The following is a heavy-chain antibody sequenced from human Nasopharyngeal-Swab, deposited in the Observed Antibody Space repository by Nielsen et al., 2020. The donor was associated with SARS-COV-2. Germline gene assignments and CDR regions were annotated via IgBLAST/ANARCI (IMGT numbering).Heavy chain of an antibody. Sequence: SETLSLTCAVYGGSFSGYYWSWIRQPPGKELEWIGEINHSGSTNYNPSLKSRVTISVDTSKNQFSLKLSSVTAADTAVYYCARGNDYGDPLDYWGQGTLVTVSS. J-gene: IGHJ4*02. CDR1: GGSFSGYY. CDR2: INHSGST. D-gene: IGHD4-17*01. V-gene: IGHV4-34*01. CDR3: ARGNDYGDPLDY.